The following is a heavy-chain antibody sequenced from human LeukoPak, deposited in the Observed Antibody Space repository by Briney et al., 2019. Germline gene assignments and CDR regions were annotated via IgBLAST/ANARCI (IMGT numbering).Heavy chain of an antibody. CDR3: ARDLYDYSNYDQGMDV. CDR2: IWYDGSNK. J-gene: IGHJ6*02. V-gene: IGHV3-33*01. Sequence: GGSLRLSCAASGFTSSSYGMHWVRQAPGKGLEWVAVIWYDGSNKYYADSVKGRFTISRDNSKNTLYLQMNSLRAEDTAVYYCARDLYDYSNYDQGMDVWGQGTTVTVSS. D-gene: IGHD4-11*01. CDR1: GFTSSSYG.